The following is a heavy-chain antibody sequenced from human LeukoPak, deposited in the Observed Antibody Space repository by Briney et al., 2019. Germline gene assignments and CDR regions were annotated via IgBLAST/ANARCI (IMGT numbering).Heavy chain of an antibody. V-gene: IGHV1-69*02. J-gene: IGHJ4*02. Sequence: FQGRVTITADKSTSTAYMELSSLRSEDTAVYYCARSPSYYFDYWGQGTLVTVSS. CDR3: ARSPSYYFDY.